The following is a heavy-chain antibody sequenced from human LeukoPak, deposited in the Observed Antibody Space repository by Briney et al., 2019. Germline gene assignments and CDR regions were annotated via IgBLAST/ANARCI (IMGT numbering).Heavy chain of an antibody. CDR2: ISSSGSTI. Sequence: GGSLRLSCAASGFTFSSYEMNWVRQAPGKGLEWVSYISSSGSTIYYAGSVKGRFTISRDNAKNSLYLQMNSLRAEDTAVYYCARVGPEFAADLYYYYGMDVWGQGTTVTVSS. CDR3: ARVGPEFAADLYYYYGMDV. J-gene: IGHJ6*02. V-gene: IGHV3-48*03. D-gene: IGHD6-13*01. CDR1: GFTFSSYE.